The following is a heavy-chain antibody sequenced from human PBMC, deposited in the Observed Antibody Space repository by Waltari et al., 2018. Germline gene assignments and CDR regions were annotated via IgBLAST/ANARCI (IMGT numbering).Heavy chain of an antibody. CDR2: ISGPALTT. V-gene: IGHV3-23*01. CDR3: AKAGGIAAAEFQFDF. J-gene: IGHJ4*02. CDR1: GFTFLCYA. D-gene: IGHD6-13*01. Sequence: EVQLLESGGGLVQPGGSLRLSCAASGFTFLCYAMPWVRQAPGKGLEWVSSISGPALTTFYADSVKGRFSVSRDNSKNTLYLQINGLRADDTAVYYCAKAGGIAAAEFQFDFWGRGTLVTVSS.